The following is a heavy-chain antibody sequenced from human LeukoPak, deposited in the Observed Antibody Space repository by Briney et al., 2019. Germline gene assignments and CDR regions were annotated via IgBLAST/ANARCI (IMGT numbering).Heavy chain of an antibody. Sequence: GGSLRLSCAASGFTFSNYWMSWVRQAPGKGLEWVANINQDGGETYYADSVKGRFTMSRDNAKNSLDLQMNSLRAEDTAVYYCARPELPGWSVLFDFWGQGTLVTVSS. CDR3: ARPELPGWSVLFDF. D-gene: IGHD2-15*01. J-gene: IGHJ4*02. CDR2: INQDGGET. V-gene: IGHV3-7*01. CDR1: GFTFSNYW.